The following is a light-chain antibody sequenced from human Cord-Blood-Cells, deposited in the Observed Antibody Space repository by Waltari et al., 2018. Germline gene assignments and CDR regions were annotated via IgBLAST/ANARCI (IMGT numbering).Light chain of an antibody. V-gene: IGKV4-1*01. CDR2: WAS. Sequence: DLVMTQSPDSLAVSLGERATINCKSSQSVLYSSNNKNYLAWYQQKPGQPPKLLIYWASTRESGVPDRFSGSGSGTDFTLTISILQAEDVAVYYCQQYYSTPFTFGPGTKVDIK. CDR3: QQYYSTPFT. CDR1: QSVLYSSNNKNY. J-gene: IGKJ3*01.